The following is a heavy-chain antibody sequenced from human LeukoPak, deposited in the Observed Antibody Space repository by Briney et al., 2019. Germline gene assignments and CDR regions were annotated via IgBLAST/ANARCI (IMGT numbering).Heavy chain of an antibody. J-gene: IGHJ6*02. CDR3: ARESRSGNHYYYGMDV. Sequence: SETLSLTCAVYGGSFSGYYWSWIRQPPGKGLEWIGEINHSGSTNYNPSLKSRVTISVDTSKNQFSLKLSSVTAADTAVYYCARESRSGNHYYYGMDVWGQGTTVTVSS. CDR1: GGSFSGYY. D-gene: IGHD3-10*01. V-gene: IGHV4-34*01. CDR2: INHSGST.